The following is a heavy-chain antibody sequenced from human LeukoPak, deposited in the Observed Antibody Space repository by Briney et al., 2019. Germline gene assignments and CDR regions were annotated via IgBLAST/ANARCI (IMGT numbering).Heavy chain of an antibody. J-gene: IGHJ5*02. D-gene: IGHD3-3*01. CDR3: ARGIRFLENWFDP. Sequence: SETLSLTCTVSGGSLRSYYWSWIRQPAGKGLEWIGRIYTSGSTNYNPSLKSRVTMSVDTSKNQFSLKLSSVTAADTAVYYCARGIRFLENWFDPWGQGTLVTVSS. CDR2: IYTSGST. CDR1: GGSLRSYY. V-gene: IGHV4-4*07.